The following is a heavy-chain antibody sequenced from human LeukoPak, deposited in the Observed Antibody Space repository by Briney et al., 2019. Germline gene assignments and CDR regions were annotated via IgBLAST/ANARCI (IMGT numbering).Heavy chain of an antibody. CDR3: ARGGPSGWCYGSENWFDP. J-gene: IGHJ5*02. CDR2: MNPNSGNT. V-gene: IGHV1-8*01. CDR1: GYTFTSYD. Sequence: ASVTVSCKASGYTFTSYDINWVRQATGQGLEWMGWMNPNSGNTGYAQKFQGRVTMTRNTSISTAYMELSSLRSEDTAVYYCARGGPSGWCYGSENWFDPWGQGTLVTVSS. D-gene: IGHD6-19*01.